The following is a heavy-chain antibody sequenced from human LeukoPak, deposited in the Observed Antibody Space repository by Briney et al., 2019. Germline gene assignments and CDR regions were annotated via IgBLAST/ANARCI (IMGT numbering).Heavy chain of an antibody. J-gene: IGHJ4*02. CDR3: AKDPYDSSGYYVDY. CDR2: ISGSGGST. Sequence: WGSLTLSSASSAFTFSSYAMSWLRPAPAQGPESTSAISGSGGSTYYADSVKGRFTISRDNSKNTLYLQMNSLRAEDTAVYYCAKDPYDSSGYYVDYWGQGTLVTVSS. V-gene: IGHV3-23*01. CDR1: AFTFSSYA. D-gene: IGHD3-22*01.